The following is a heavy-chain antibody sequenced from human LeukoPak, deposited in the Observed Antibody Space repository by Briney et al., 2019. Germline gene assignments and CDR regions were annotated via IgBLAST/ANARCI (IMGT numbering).Heavy chain of an antibody. J-gene: IGHJ4*02. CDR2: VNPFTGDT. Sequence: ASVKVSRMASGYALTGNDFYWVRQAPGQGLEYMGSVNPFTGDTNYAQKFQGRVTMTRDTSRNTAYMELSGLTSDDTAMYYCATRPRPVTIGPFDYWGQGTLVTVSS. D-gene: IGHD2-21*02. V-gene: IGHV1-2*02. CDR1: GYALTGND. CDR3: ATRPRPVTIGPFDY.